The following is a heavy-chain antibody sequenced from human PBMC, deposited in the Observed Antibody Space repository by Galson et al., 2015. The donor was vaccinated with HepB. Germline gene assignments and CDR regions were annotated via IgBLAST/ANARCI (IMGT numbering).Heavy chain of an antibody. CDR3: AKSPGGNSWVLDY. CDR2: ISYDGSNK. CDR1: GFTFSSYG. V-gene: IGHV3-30*18. Sequence: SLRLSCAASGFTFSSYGMHWVRQAPGKGLEWVAVISYDGSNKYYADSVKGRFTNSRDNSKNTLYLQMNSLRAEETAVYYCAKSPGGNSWVLDYWGQGTLVTVSS. J-gene: IGHJ4*01. D-gene: IGHD4-23*01.